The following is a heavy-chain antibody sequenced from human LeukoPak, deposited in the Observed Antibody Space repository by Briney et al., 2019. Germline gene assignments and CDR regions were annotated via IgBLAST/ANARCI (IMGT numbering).Heavy chain of an antibody. V-gene: IGHV3-7*01. CDR2: IKQDGTER. Sequence: GGSLRLSCAASGFTFSTYWMSWVRQAPGKGLEWVANIKQDGTERYCVDSVKGRFTISRDNAKNSLYLQMNSLRAEDTAVYYCATNAATGIIDYWGQGILVTVSS. D-gene: IGHD6-13*01. CDR1: GFTFSTYW. CDR3: ATNAATGIIDY. J-gene: IGHJ4*02.